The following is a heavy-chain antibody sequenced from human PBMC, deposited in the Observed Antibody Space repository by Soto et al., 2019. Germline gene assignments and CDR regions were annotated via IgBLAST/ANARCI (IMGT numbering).Heavy chain of an antibody. CDR2: IKSKTDGGTT. D-gene: IGHD3-3*01. Sequence: GGSLRLSCAASGFTFSNAWMSWVRQAPGKGLEWVGRIKSKTDGGTTDYAAPVKGRFTISRDDSKNTLYLQMNSLKTEDTAVYYCTTPYDCWSGYYNPGGPYDAFDIWGQGTMATV. J-gene: IGHJ3*02. CDR3: TTPYDCWSGYYNPGGPYDAFDI. CDR1: GFTFSNAW. V-gene: IGHV3-15*01.